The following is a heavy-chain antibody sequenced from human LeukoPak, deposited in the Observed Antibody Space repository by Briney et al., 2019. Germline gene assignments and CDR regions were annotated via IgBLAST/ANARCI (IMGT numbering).Heavy chain of an antibody. D-gene: IGHD1-26*01. Sequence: ASVKVSCKASGYTFTGYYMHWVRQAPGQGLEWMGIINPSGGSTSYAQKFQGRVTMTRDMSTSTVYMELSSLRSEDTAVYYCARDGPYGIVGATNAFDIWGQGTMVTVSS. CDR2: INPSGGST. J-gene: IGHJ3*02. V-gene: IGHV1-46*01. CDR1: GYTFTGYY. CDR3: ARDGPYGIVGATNAFDI.